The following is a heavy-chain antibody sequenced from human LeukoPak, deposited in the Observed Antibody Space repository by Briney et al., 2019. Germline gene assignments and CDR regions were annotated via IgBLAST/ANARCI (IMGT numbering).Heavy chain of an antibody. CDR2: LSTSSSYL. D-gene: IGHD1-26*01. Sequence: GGSVRHSCSASGFTFRSHSMNWVRQPPGKGREWVSSLSTSSSYLLYAGSVKARFTIYRDNAKNSLSLQMNSLRAEDTVVYYCARLHRVGATPAAFDIWGQGTMVTVSS. J-gene: IGHJ3*02. V-gene: IGHV3-21*01. CDR1: GFTFRSHS. CDR3: ARLHRVGATPAAFDI.